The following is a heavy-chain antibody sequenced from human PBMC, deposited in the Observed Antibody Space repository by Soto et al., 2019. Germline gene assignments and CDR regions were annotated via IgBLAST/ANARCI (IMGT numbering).Heavy chain of an antibody. D-gene: IGHD5-12*01. CDR2: IYYSGST. CDR1: GGSISSYY. V-gene: IGHV4-59*08. CDR3: ARLKRGPPGSGYEGWFDP. Sequence: SETLSLTCTVSGGSISSYYWSWIRQPPGKGLEWIGYIYYSGSTNYNSSLKSRVTISVDTSKNQFSLKLSSVTAADTAVYYCARLKRGPPGSGYEGWFDPWGQGTLVTVSS. J-gene: IGHJ5*02.